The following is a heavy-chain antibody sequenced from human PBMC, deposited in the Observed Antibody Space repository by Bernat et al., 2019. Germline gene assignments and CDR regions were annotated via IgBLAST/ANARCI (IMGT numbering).Heavy chain of an antibody. CDR2: INAGNGNT. V-gene: IGHV1-3*01. CDR1: GYTFTSYA. Sequence: QVQLVQSGAEVKKPGASVKVSCKASGYTFTSYAMHWVRQAPGQRLEWMGWINAGNGNTKYSQKFQGRVTITRDTSASTAYMEPSSLRSEDTAVYYCARLGYSYGNYYYYGMDVWGQGTTVTVSS. J-gene: IGHJ6*02. CDR3: ARLGYSYGNYYYYGMDV. D-gene: IGHD5-18*01.